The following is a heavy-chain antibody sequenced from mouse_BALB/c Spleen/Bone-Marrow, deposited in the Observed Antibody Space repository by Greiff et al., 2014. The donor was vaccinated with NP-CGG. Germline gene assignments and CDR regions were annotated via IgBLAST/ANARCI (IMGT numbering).Heavy chain of an antibody. Sequence: EVQLQQSGAELVRSGASVKLSCTASGFNIKDYYMHWVKQRPEQGLEWIGWIDPESGDSEYAPKFQGKATMTADTSSNTAYLQLSSLTSEDTAVCYCNGNYYAMDYWGQGTSATVSS. J-gene: IGHJ4*01. CDR2: IDPESGDS. CDR1: GFNIKDYY. D-gene: IGHD2-1*01. CDR3: NGNYYAMDY. V-gene: IGHV14-4*02.